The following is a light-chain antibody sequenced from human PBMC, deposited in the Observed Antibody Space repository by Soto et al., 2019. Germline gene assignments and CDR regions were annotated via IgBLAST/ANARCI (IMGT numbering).Light chain of an antibody. Sequence: DIQLTQSPASLSASVGDRVTISCKASQDINNYLIWYQQKPGEAPNLLIYDASTLGTGVSSRFSGNGSGTDFSVTINNLQPQDTSTYYCQQYDVVPCTFGQGTKLEIK. J-gene: IGKJ2*02. CDR3: QQYDVVPCT. V-gene: IGKV1-33*01. CDR2: DAS. CDR1: QDINNY.